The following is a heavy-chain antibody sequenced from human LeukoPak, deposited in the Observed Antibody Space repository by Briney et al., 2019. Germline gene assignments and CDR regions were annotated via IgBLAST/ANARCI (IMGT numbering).Heavy chain of an antibody. Sequence: GGSLRLSCAASGFTFSSYSMNWVRQAPGKGLEWVSSIKRNSSYIYYADSVKGRFTISRDNSKNSLYLQMNSLRAEDTAVYYFARDIYSPPYFDYWGQGTLVRV. CDR2: IKRNSSYI. V-gene: IGHV3-21*01. J-gene: IGHJ4*02. D-gene: IGHD2-15*01. CDR3: ARDIYSPPYFDY. CDR1: GFTFSSYS.